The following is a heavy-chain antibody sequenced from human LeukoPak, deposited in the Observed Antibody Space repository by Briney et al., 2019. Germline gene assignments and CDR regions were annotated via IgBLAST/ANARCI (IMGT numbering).Heavy chain of an antibody. CDR2: TNHRSKWYS. J-gene: IGHJ3*02. V-gene: IGHV6-1*01. D-gene: IGHD3-3*01. CDR3: EREVSWSDAFDI. CDR1: GDSASSNSAG. Sequence: SQTLSLTCVISGDSASSNSAGWNWIRQSPSRGLEWLGRTNHRSKWYSDYAESVKSRIIITADTSKNQFSLRPSSVTPEDAAVYYCEREVSWSDAFDIWGQGTVVTVSS.